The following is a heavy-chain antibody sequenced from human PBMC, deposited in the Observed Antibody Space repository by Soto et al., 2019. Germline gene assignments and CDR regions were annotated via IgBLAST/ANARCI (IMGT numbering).Heavy chain of an antibody. CDR1: GGTFSSYA. D-gene: IGHD3-3*01. CDR2: IIPILGIA. V-gene: IGHV1-69*04. CDR3: ATEPSGEGRFLEWDNYYYGMDV. J-gene: IGHJ6*02. Sequence: ASVKVSCKASGGTFSSYAISWVRQAPGQGLEWMGRIIPILGIANYAQKFQGRVTITADKSTSTAYMELSSLRSEDTAVYYCATEPSGEGRFLEWDNYYYGMDVWGQWTTVTVSS.